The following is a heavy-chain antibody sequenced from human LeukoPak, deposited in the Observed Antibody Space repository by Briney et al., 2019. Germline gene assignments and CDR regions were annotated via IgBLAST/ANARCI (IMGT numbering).Heavy chain of an antibody. Sequence: PGGSLRLSCAASGFTFSIYAMSWVRQAPGKGLEWVSAISGSGGSTYYADSVKGRFTISRDNSKNTLYLQMNSLRAEDTAEYYCAKDRHSGYYFDYWGQGTLVTVSS. V-gene: IGHV3-23*01. J-gene: IGHJ4*02. CDR1: GFTFSIYA. D-gene: IGHD1-26*01. CDR3: AKDRHSGYYFDY. CDR2: ISGSGGST.